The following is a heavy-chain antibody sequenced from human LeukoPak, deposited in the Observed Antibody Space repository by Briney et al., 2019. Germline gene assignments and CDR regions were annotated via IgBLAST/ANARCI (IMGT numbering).Heavy chain of an antibody. CDR2: INSDGSDM. CDR3: ARDSRWYNGRYYDEGIDY. Sequence: GGSLRLSCAASGFTLSSYWMHWVRQAPGKGLVWVSRINSDGSDMSYADSVKGRFTISRDNAKNTVYLQMNSLRAEDTAVYYCARDSRWYNGRYYDEGIDYWGQGTLVTVSS. J-gene: IGHJ4*02. V-gene: IGHV3-74*01. D-gene: IGHD1-26*01. CDR1: GFTLSSYW.